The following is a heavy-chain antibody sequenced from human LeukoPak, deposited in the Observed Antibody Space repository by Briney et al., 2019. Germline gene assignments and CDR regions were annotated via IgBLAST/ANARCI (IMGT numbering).Heavy chain of an antibody. D-gene: IGHD3-3*01. Sequence: SSETLSLTCTVSGGSIRSSYYYWGWIRQPPGKGLEWIGSIYDSGSTYYNPSLKSRVTISVDTSKNQFSLKLNSVTAADTAVYYCAREGHDFWSGSRGWFDPWGPGTLVTVSS. J-gene: IGHJ5*02. CDR2: IYDSGST. V-gene: IGHV4-39*02. CDR3: AREGHDFWSGSRGWFDP. CDR1: GGSIRSSYYY.